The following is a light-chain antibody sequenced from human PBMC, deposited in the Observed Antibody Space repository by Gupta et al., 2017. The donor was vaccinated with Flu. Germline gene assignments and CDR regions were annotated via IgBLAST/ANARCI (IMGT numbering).Light chain of an antibody. V-gene: IGKV1-5*03. CDR1: QSINNW. Sequence: PSCVSASVGDRVTITCRARQSINNWLEWYQQKPGKAPNLLIYKASRVESGVPSRFSGSGSGTEFTLTISSRQPDDFATYYCQHEDSSPYTFGQGTKLDIK. CDR2: KAS. CDR3: QHEDSSPYT. J-gene: IGKJ2*01.